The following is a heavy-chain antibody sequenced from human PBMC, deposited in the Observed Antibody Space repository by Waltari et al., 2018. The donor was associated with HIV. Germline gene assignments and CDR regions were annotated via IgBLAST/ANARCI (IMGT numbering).Heavy chain of an antibody. CDR3: ARGGFYGSGSKVN. Sequence: EVQLVESGGGLVQPGGSLRLSCAASGFTFSSYWMSWVRQAPGKGLEWVANIKQDGSEKYYVDSVNGQFTISRDNAENSLYLQMNSLRAEDTAVYYCARGGFYGSGSKVNWGQGTLVTVSS. V-gene: IGHV3-7*04. CDR2: IKQDGSEK. CDR1: GFTFSSYW. J-gene: IGHJ4*02. D-gene: IGHD3-10*01.